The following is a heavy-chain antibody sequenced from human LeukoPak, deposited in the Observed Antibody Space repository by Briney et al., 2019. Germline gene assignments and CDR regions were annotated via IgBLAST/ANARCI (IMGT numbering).Heavy chain of an antibody. V-gene: IGHV3-64*01. CDR1: GFTFSSYA. D-gene: IGHD2-2*01. CDR3: ARDQFSYCSSTSCFPLTT. Sequence: GGSLRLSCAASGFTFSSYAMHWVRQAPGKGLEYVSAISSNGGSTYYANSVKGRFTISRDNSKNTLYLQMGSLRAEDMAVYYCARDQFSYCSSTSCFPLTTWGQGTLVTVSS. CDR2: ISSNGGST. J-gene: IGHJ5*02.